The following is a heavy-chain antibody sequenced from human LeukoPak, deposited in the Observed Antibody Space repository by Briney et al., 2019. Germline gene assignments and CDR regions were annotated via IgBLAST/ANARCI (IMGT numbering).Heavy chain of an antibody. D-gene: IGHD2-15*01. CDR3: ARVLGGGNTAQGDYYYSGMDV. J-gene: IGHJ6*02. CDR2: IYYSGST. Sequence: PSETLSLTCTVSGGSISSYYWSWIRQPPGKGLEWIGYIYYSGSTNYNPSLKSRVTISVDTSKNQFSLKLSSVTAADTAVYYCARVLGGGNTAQGDYYYSGMDVWGQGTTVTVSS. CDR1: GGSISSYY. V-gene: IGHV4-59*01.